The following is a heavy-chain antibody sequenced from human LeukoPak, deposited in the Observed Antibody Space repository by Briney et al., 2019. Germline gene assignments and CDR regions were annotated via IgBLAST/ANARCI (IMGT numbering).Heavy chain of an antibody. J-gene: IGHJ4*02. V-gene: IGHV4-38-2*02. CDR3: ARDGTGTLFDY. D-gene: IGHD1-7*01. CDR2: IYHGGST. Sequence: SETLSLTCAVSGYFISSGYFWGWIRQPPGKGLQLIGSIYHGGSTYYNPSLKSRVTISVDTSKNQFSLNLSSVTAADTAVYYCARDGTGTLFDYWGQGTLVTVSS. CDR1: GYFISSGYF.